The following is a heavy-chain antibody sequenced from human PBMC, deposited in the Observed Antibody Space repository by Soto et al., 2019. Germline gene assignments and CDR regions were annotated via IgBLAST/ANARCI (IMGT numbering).Heavy chain of an antibody. Sequence: QVQLQESGQGVVKPSGTLSLTCAVSGDSISSGGWWSWVRQPPGKGLEWIGEIYHSGSTNYNPSLKSRVSISVDKSKNHCSLNLNSVNAADTAIYYCAKDGRNGYNLFYWGQGTRVPGSS. D-gene: IGHD5-12*01. CDR3: AKDGRNGYNLFY. CDR1: GDSISSGGW. J-gene: IGHJ4*02. CDR2: IYHSGST. V-gene: IGHV4-4*02.